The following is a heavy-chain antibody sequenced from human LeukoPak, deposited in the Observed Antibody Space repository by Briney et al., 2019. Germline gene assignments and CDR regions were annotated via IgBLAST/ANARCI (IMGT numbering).Heavy chain of an antibody. D-gene: IGHD3-10*01. CDR2: ISGSGVI. J-gene: IGHJ5*02. CDR1: GGPITTYY. Sequence: SETLSLTCTVSGGPITTYYLSWIRQSAGMGLEWIGRISGSGVITYNPSLKSRVILSLDTSNNHFSLKLISVTAADTAVYYCATDSGTTGEVKFDPWGQGMLVTVSS. V-gene: IGHV4-4*07. CDR3: ATDSGTTGEVKFDP.